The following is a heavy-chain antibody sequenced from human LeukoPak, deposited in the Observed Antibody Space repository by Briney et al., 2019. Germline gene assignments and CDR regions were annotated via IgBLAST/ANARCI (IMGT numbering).Heavy chain of an antibody. CDR1: GFTFSVAG. CDR3: AKTVCSGSTCYPLDS. D-gene: IGHD6-19*01. V-gene: IGHV3-23*01. J-gene: IGHJ4*02. CDR2: IIGNGASS. Sequence: PGGSLRLSCSASGFTFSVAGMHWVRQAPGKGPEWVSAIIGNGASSYYADSVKGRFTISRDNSKSTLYLQMNNLRVEDTGIYYCAKTVCSGSTCYPLDSWGQGTRVTVSS.